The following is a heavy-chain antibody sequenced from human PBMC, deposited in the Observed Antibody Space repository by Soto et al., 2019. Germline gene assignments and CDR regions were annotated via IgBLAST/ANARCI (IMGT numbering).Heavy chain of an antibody. J-gene: IGHJ4*02. Sequence: QLQLQESGPGLVKPSETLSLTCAVSGGSISSSSYYWGWIRQPPGKGLEWIGSIYFSGSTYYTPSLQSLGDISVDTSKNQFSLKLNSGTAADTAVYYCARRTVNIRTFYSGLKTHCFDYWGQGTLVTVSS. V-gene: IGHV4-39*01. CDR1: GGSISSSSYY. CDR3: ARRTVNIRTFYSGLKTHCFDY. D-gene: IGHD6-19*01. CDR2: IYFSGST.